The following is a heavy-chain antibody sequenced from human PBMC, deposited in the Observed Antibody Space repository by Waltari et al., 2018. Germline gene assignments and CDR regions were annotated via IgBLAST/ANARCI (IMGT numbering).Heavy chain of an antibody. CDR1: GGSISSYY. CDR3: ARRITMVRGVIFDY. D-gene: IGHD3-10*01. V-gene: IGHV4-59*01. Sequence: QVQLQESGPGLVKPSETLSLTCTVPGGSISSYYWSWIRQPPGKGLEWIGYIYYSGSTNYNPSLKSRVTISVDTSKNQFSLKLSSVTAADTAVYYCARRITMVRGVIFDYWGQGTLVTVSS. J-gene: IGHJ4*02. CDR2: IYYSGST.